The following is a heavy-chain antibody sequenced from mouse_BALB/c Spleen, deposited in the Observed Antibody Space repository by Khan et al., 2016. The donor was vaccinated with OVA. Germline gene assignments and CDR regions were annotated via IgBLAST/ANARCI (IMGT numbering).Heavy chain of an antibody. J-gene: IGHJ2*01. CDR3: ARTARIKY. Sequence: EVQLVESGPGLVKPSQSLSLTCTVTGYSITSGYGWNWIRQFPGNKLEWMGYISYSGSTNYNPSLKSRISTTRDTSKNKFFLQLNSVTTEDTATYYCARTARIKYWGQGTTLTVSS. D-gene: IGHD1-2*01. CDR1: GYSITSGYG. V-gene: IGHV3-2*02. CDR2: ISYSGST.